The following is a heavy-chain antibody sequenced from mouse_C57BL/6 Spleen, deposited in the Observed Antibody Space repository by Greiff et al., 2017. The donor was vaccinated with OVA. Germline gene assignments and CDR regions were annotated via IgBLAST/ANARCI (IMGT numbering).Heavy chain of an antibody. CDR3: ARWGGDEAAY. Sequence: VQLQQPGAELVKPGASVKLSCKASGYTFTSYWMHWVKQRPGQGLEWIGMIHPNSGSTNYNEKFKSKATLTVDKSSSTACMQLSSLTSEDSAVYYCARWGGDEAAYWGQGTLVTVSA. J-gene: IGHJ3*01. CDR2: IHPNSGST. V-gene: IGHV1-64*01. D-gene: IGHD1-1*02. CDR1: GYTFTSYW.